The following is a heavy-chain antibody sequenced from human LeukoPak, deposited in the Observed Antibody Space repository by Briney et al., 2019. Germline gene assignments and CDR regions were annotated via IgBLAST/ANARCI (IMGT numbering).Heavy chain of an antibody. D-gene: IGHD3-3*01. CDR1: GFTSSSYA. CDR3: AKAPYYDFWSGYYYPPFDY. Sequence: GGSLRLSCAASGFTSSSYAMSWVRQAPGKGLEWVSAISGSGGSTYYADSVKGRFTISRDNSKNTLYLQMNSLRAEDTAVYYCAKAPYYDFWSGYYYPPFDYWGQGTLVTVSS. J-gene: IGHJ4*02. CDR2: ISGSGGST. V-gene: IGHV3-23*01.